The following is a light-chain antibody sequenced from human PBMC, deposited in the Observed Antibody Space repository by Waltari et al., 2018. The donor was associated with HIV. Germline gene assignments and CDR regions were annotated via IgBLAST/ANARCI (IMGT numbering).Light chain of an antibody. Sequence: QSALTQPASVSGSPGQSITISCTGTSSDVGGYNYVSWYQQHPRKAPKLVISEVSNRPSGVSYRFSGSKSGNTASLTISGLQAEDEADYYCSSYTGNITPYVFGTGTKITVL. J-gene: IGLJ1*01. V-gene: IGLV2-14*01. CDR2: EVS. CDR3: SSYTGNITPYV. CDR1: SSDVGGYNY.